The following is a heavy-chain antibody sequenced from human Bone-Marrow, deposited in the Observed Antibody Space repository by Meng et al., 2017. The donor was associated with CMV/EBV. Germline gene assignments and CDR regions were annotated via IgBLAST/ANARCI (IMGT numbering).Heavy chain of an antibody. CDR1: GFTFSSYS. CDR2: ISSSSSYI. CDR3: ARYCSSTSCPKGAFDI. J-gene: IGHJ3*02. Sequence: GGSLRLSCAASGFTFSSYSMNWFRQAPGKGLEWVSSISSSSSYIYYADSVKGRFTISRDNAKNSLYLQMNSLRAEDTAVYYCARYCSSTSCPKGAFDIWGQGTMVTVSS. V-gene: IGHV3-21*01. D-gene: IGHD2-2*01.